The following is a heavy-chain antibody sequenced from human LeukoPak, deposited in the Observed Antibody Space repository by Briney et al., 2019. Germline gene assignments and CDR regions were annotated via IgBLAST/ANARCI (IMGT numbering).Heavy chain of an antibody. Sequence: GGSLRLSCAASGFTFSNAWMSWVRQAPGKGLEWVGRIKSKTDGGTTDYAAPVKGRFTISRDDSKNTLYLQMNSLKTEDTAVYYCTTGGVLRFLEWPEYYFDYWGQGTLVTASS. CDR2: IKSKTDGGTT. CDR1: GFTFSNAW. D-gene: IGHD3-3*01. CDR3: TTGGVLRFLEWPEYYFDY. J-gene: IGHJ4*02. V-gene: IGHV3-15*01.